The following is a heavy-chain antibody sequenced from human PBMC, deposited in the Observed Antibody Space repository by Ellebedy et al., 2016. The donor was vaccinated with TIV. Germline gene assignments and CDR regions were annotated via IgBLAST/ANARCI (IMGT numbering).Heavy chain of an antibody. CDR3: ARDYTAMVNYYYYGMDV. V-gene: IGHV4-39*07. D-gene: IGHD5-18*01. CDR2: IYYSGST. J-gene: IGHJ6*02. Sequence: SETLSLTXTVSGGSISSSSYYWGWIRQPPGKGLEWIGSIYYSGSTYYNPSLKSRVTISVDTSKNQFSLKLSSVTAADTAVYYCARDYTAMVNYYYYGMDVWGQGTTVTVSS. CDR1: GGSISSSSYY.